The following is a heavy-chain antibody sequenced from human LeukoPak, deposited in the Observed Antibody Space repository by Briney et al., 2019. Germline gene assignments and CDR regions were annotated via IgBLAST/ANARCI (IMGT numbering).Heavy chain of an antibody. V-gene: IGHV1-2*02. J-gene: IGHJ4*02. CDR1: GDTFNVYY. CDR3: ARLTRDDYKYYDQ. D-gene: IGHD5-24*01. Sequence: ASVKVSCKASGDTFNVYYMHWVRQAPGQGREGMGWINLNSSDTKYPQKFQDRINVARATSIKPAYMELSWLKSDDTAVYYCARLTRDDYKYYDQWGQGTLVTVSS. CDR2: INLNSSDT.